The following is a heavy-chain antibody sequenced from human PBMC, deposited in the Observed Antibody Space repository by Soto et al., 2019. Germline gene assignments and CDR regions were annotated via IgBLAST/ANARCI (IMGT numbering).Heavy chain of an antibody. V-gene: IGHV3-30*18. J-gene: IGHJ4*02. Sequence: QVQLVESGGGVVQPGRSLRLSCAASGFTLSSHGMHWVRQAPGKGLEWVAVLSHDGSNKFYAVSVEGRFTIPRDESKNTVYLQMNSLRAEDTVMYYCAKDNTLADYWGQGTLVTVSP. CDR1: GFTLSSHG. CDR2: LSHDGSNK. CDR3: AKDNTLADY.